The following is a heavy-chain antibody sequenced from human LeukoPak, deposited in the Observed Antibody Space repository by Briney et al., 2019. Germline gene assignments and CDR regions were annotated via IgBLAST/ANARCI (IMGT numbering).Heavy chain of an antibody. J-gene: IGHJ4*02. V-gene: IGHV3-11*01. CDR3: ARTCSSTSCYDY. Sequence: GGSLRLSCAASGFTFSDYYMSWIRQAPGKGLEWVSYISSSGSTIYYADSVKGRFTISRDNAKNSPYLQMNSLRAEDTAVYYCARTCSSTSCYDYWGQGTLVTVSS. CDR1: GFTFSDYY. CDR2: ISSSGSTI. D-gene: IGHD2-2*01.